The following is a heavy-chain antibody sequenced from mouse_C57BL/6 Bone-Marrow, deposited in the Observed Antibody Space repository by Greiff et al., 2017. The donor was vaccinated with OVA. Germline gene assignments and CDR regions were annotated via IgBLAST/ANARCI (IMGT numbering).Heavy chain of an antibody. V-gene: IGHV1-50*01. Sequence: KESCKASGYTFTSYWMQWVKQRPGQGLEWIGEIDPSDSYTNYNQKFKGKATITADTSSNTAYLQLSSLTSEDTAVYYCTFMVTTEFAYWGQGTLVTVSA. CDR2: IDPSDSYT. CDR1: GYTFTSYW. CDR3: TFMVTTEFAY. J-gene: IGHJ3*01. D-gene: IGHD2-2*01.